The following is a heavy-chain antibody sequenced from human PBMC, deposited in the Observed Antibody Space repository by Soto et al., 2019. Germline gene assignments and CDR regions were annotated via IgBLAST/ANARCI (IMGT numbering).Heavy chain of an antibody. J-gene: IGHJ6*02. V-gene: IGHV1-18*01. CDR1: GYTFPSYG. Sequence: QVQLVQSGAEVKKPGASVKVSCKASGYTFPSYGISWVRQAPGQGLEWMGWISAYNGNTNYAQKLQGRVTMTTDTSTNTAYMELRSLRSDDTAVFYCARVGYYGSAFGSYYYYYGMDVWGQGTTVTVSS. D-gene: IGHD3-10*01. CDR3: ARVGYYGSAFGSYYYYYGMDV. CDR2: ISAYNGNT.